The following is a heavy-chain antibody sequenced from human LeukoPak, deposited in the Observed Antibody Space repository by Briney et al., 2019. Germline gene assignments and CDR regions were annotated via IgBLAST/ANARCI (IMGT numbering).Heavy chain of an antibody. CDR3: VREGENWNFFDH. V-gene: IGHV3-48*03. CDR2: ISVGASII. J-gene: IGHJ4*02. D-gene: IGHD1-7*01. Sequence: GGSPRLSRATSGFTFINYEINSGRQAPGKRLEWVSYISVGASIISYADAVKGRFTISRDNAKNLVYLQMNSLRAEDTAVYYCVREGENWNFFDHWGQGTLVTVSS. CDR1: GFTFINYE.